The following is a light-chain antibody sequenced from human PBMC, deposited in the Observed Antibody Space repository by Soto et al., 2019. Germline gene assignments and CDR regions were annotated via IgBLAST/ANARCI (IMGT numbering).Light chain of an antibody. CDR1: QSISSW. Sequence: DIQMTQSPSTLSASVGDRVTITCRASQSISSWLAWYQQKPGKAPKLLIYKASSLESGVPSRFSGSGSGTEFSLTISSLQPDDFATYYGQQYNSYSGTFGQGTKLEIK. V-gene: IGKV1-5*03. CDR3: QQYNSYSGT. CDR2: KAS. J-gene: IGKJ2*01.